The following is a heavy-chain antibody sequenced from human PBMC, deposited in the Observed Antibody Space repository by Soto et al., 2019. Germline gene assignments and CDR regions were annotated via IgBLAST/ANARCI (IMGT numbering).Heavy chain of an antibody. D-gene: IGHD2-2*01. V-gene: IGHV3-11*01. CDR3: ARGVEERGPAAKFDY. J-gene: IGHJ4*02. CDR2: ISGSGSNI. Sequence: RLSGAASGFTFSDYYMNWIRQSPGKGLEWVSYISGSGSNIYYADSVKGRFTISRDNAKNSLFLQMNSLRAEDTAVYYCARGVEERGPAAKFDYWGPGPQITFSS. CDR1: GFTFSDYY.